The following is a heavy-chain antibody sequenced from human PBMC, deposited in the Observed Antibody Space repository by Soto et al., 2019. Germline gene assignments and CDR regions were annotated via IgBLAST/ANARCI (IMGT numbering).Heavy chain of an antibody. CDR2: IIPIFGTA. Sequence: ASVKVSCKASGGTFSSYAISWVRQAPGQGLEWMGGIIPIFGTANYAQKFQGRVTITADESTSTAYMELSSLRSEDTAVYYCARDQATVPTAELSLYYYYYGMDVWGQGTTVTVSS. V-gene: IGHV1-69*13. CDR1: GGTFSSYA. J-gene: IGHJ6*02. CDR3: ARDQATVPTAELSLYYYYYGMDV. D-gene: IGHD4-17*01.